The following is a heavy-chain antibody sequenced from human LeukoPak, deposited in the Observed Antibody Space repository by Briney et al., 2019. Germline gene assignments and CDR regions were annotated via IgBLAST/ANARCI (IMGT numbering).Heavy chain of an antibody. Sequence: PGGSLSLSCAASGFTFSSYAMHWVRQAPGKGLEWVAVISYDGSNKYYADSVKGRFTISRDNSKNTLYLQMNSLRAEDTAVYYCARDVLRFDYWGQGTLVTVSS. CDR2: ISYDGSNK. V-gene: IGHV3-30-3*01. J-gene: IGHJ4*02. CDR1: GFTFSSYA. D-gene: IGHD2-15*01. CDR3: ARDVLRFDY.